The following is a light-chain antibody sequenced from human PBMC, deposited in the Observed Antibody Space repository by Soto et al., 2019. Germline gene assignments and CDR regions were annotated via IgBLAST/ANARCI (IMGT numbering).Light chain of an antibody. CDR3: QQRSNWIT. V-gene: IGKV1-5*03. CDR1: QSISSW. J-gene: IGKJ5*01. CDR2: KVS. Sequence: DIQMTQSPSILSAIVGDRVTITCRASQSISSWLAWYQQKPGKAPKLLIYKVSSLEDGVPSRFSGSGSGTDFSLTINSLQPDDFAVYYCQQRSNWITFGQGTRLEIK.